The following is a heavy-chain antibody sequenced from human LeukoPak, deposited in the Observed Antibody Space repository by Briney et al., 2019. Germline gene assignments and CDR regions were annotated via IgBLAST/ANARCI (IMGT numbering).Heavy chain of an antibody. D-gene: IGHD2-21*01. CDR3: ARVRQDTILHSGAFDI. CDR1: GFTFSTYF. V-gene: IGHV3-30-3*01. CDR2: IASDGSHT. J-gene: IGHJ3*02. Sequence: QPGRSLRRSCAASGFTFSTYFMHWVRQAPGKGLEWVADIASDGSHTFYVESVKGRFTISRDNSKNTLYLQMNSLRAEDTAVYFCARVRQDTILHSGAFDIWGQGTMVTVSS.